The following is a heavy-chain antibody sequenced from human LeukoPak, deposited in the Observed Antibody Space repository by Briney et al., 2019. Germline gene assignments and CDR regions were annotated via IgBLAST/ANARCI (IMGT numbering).Heavy chain of an antibody. CDR1: GFTFSDYY. CDR2: ISSSSSYT. CDR3: ARVGVPAANWFDP. Sequence: GGSLRLSCAASGFTFSDYYMSWIRQAPGKGLEWVSYISSSSSYTNYADSVKGRFTISRDNAKNSLYLQMNSLRAEDTAVYYCARVGVPAANWFDPWGQGTLVTVSS. V-gene: IGHV3-11*06. D-gene: IGHD2-2*01. J-gene: IGHJ5*02.